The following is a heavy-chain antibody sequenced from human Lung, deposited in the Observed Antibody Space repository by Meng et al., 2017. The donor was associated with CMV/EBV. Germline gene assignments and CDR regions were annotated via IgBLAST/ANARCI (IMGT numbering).Heavy chain of an antibody. CDR3: ARGGPGGSSSSRGFDP. D-gene: IGHD2-2*01. J-gene: IGHJ5*02. Sequence: GSLSNNGYYWCWLRQHPGKGLEWIGYMYYSGSTDYNPSLKSRVTISVDISKNQFSLKLTSVTAADTAVYYCARGGPGGSSSSRGFDPWGQGTLVTVSS. V-gene: IGHV4-31*02. CDR2: MYYSGST. CDR1: GSLSNNGYY.